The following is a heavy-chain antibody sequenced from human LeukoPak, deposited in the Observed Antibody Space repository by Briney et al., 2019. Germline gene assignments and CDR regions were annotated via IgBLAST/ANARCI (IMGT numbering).Heavy chain of an antibody. D-gene: IGHD3-3*01. CDR1: GYSISSGYS. CDR3: ARRKTLFWYFDY. J-gene: IGHJ4*02. CDR2: IYSSGST. Sequence: SETLSLTCAVSGYSISSGYSWGWIRPSPGKGLEWIGNIYSSGSTYYNPSLKSRVTISVDTSKNQFSLSLNSVTAADTAVYYCARRKTLFWYFDYWGQGTLVTVSS. V-gene: IGHV4-38-2*01.